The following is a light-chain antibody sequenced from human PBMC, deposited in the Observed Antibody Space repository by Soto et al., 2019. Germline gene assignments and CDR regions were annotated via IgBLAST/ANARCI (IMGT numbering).Light chain of an antibody. Sequence: DIVMTQSPDSLAVSLGERATINCKSSQSVLYSSNNKNYLAWYQQKPGQPPKLLIYWASTRASRVPDRFSGSGYGTDITLTISSLQAEYVAVYYCQQYYSTPYTFGQGTKLEIK. CDR1: QSVLYSSNNKNY. V-gene: IGKV4-1*01. CDR2: WAS. J-gene: IGKJ2*01. CDR3: QQYYSTPYT.